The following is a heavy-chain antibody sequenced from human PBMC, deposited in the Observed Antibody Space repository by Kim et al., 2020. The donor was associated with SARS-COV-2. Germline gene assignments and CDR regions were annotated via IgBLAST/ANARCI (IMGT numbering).Heavy chain of an antibody. CDR2: LSWNGGVI. D-gene: IGHD6-6*01. CDR3: EKDLVSSSFRAFHI. V-gene: IGHV3-9*01. Sequence: GGSLRLSCAASGFTFGDFAMHWVRQVPGKGLEWVSGLSWNGGVIGYADTVKGRFTISRHNADNSLYLQMNSLRAEDTAFYYCEKDLVSSSFRAFHIWGQGTMVTVSS. CDR1: GFTFGDFA. J-gene: IGHJ3*02.